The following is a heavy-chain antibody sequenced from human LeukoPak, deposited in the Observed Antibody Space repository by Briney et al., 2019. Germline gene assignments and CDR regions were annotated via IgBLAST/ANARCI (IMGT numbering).Heavy chain of an antibody. V-gene: IGHV4-59*01. Sequence: PSETLSLTCTISGGSISSYYWSWIRQPPGKGLEWIGYIYYSGSTNYNASLTNRVTISVDTSKNQFSLKLSSVTAADTAVYYCAREVGYCSGGSCYSYFDYWGQGTLVTVSS. CDR3: AREVGYCSGGSCYSYFDY. CDR2: IYYSGST. J-gene: IGHJ4*02. CDR1: GGSISSYY. D-gene: IGHD2-15*01.